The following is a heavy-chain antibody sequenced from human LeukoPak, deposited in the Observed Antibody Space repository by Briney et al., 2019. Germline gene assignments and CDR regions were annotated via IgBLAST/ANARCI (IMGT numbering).Heavy chain of an antibody. CDR1: GDSVSSNSAP. J-gene: IGHJ4*02. D-gene: IGHD6-19*01. Sequence: SQTLSLTCAISGDSVSSNSAPWNWITQSPSRGLEWLGRTYYRSKWYNDYAVSVKSRITINPDTSKNQFSLQLNSVTPEDTAVYYCARVGDIAVGPFDYWGQGTLVTVSS. V-gene: IGHV6-1*01. CDR2: TYYRSKWYN. CDR3: ARVGDIAVGPFDY.